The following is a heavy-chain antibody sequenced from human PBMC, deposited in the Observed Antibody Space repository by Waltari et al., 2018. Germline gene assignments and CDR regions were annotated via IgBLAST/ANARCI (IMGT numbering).Heavy chain of an antibody. CDR2: IYHSGST. V-gene: IGHV4-38-2*02. D-gene: IGHD3-10*01. Sequence: QVQLQESGPGLVKPSETLSLTCTVSGYSISSGYYWGWIRQPPGKGLEWIGSIYHSGSTYYNPSLKSRVTISVDTSKNQFSLKLSSVTAPDTAVYYCARWGDEDFDYWGQGTLVTVSS. CDR3: ARWGDEDFDY. CDR1: GYSISSGYY. J-gene: IGHJ4*02.